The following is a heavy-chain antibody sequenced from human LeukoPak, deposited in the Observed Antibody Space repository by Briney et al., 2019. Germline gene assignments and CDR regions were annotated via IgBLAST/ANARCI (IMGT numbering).Heavy chain of an antibody. V-gene: IGHV3-7*01. CDR1: GFTFSTYW. D-gene: IGHD6-19*01. CDR3: TRDVSPRYSSGWADAFDI. J-gene: IGHJ3*02. Sequence: GGSLRLSCAASGFTFSTYWMTWVRQAPGKELEWVANIRQDGSERHYADSVTGRFTISRDNAKNSLYLQMNSLRAEDTAVYYCTRDVSPRYSSGWADAFDIWGQGSMVTVSS. CDR2: IRQDGSER.